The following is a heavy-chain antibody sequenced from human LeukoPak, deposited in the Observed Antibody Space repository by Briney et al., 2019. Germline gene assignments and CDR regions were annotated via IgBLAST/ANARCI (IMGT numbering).Heavy chain of an antibody. CDR2: IWYDGSNK. D-gene: IGHD3-10*01. CDR3: AAWNYYGSGSYIRSGAFDI. V-gene: IGHV3-33*01. CDR1: GFTFSSYG. Sequence: GRSLRLSCAASGFTFSSYGMHRVRQAPGKGLEWVAVIWYDGSNKYYADSVKGRFTISRDNSKNTLYLQMNSLRAEDTTVYYCAAWNYYGSGSYIRSGAFDIWGQGTMVTVSS. J-gene: IGHJ3*02.